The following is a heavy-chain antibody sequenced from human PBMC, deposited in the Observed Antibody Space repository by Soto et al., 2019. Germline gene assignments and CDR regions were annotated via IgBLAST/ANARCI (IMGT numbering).Heavy chain of an antibody. CDR1: GFTFSSYG. Sequence: GGSLRLSCAASGFTFSSYGMHWVRQAPGKGLEWVAVIWYDGSNKYYADSVKGRFTISRDNSKNTLYLQMNSLRAEDTAVYYCASPTSAARTAFDIWGQGTMVTVSS. CDR2: IWYDGSNK. D-gene: IGHD2-2*01. J-gene: IGHJ3*02. CDR3: ASPTSAARTAFDI. V-gene: IGHV3-33*01.